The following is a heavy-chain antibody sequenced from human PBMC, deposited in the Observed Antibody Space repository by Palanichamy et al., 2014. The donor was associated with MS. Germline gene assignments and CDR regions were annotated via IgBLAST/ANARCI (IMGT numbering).Heavy chain of an antibody. CDR2: ISYDGSNT. CDR3: ARDRANWGSWVNWYFDL. CDR1: GFTFNTYT. Sequence: QVQLVESGGGVVQPGRSLRLSCAASGFTFNTYTIHWVRQAPGKGLEWVAVISYDGSNTFYADSVKGRFTITRDNSKNTLSLQLNSLGVEDTAVYYCARDRANWGSWVNWYFDLWGRGTLVTVSS. J-gene: IGHJ2*01. D-gene: IGHD7-27*01. V-gene: IGHV3-30*04.